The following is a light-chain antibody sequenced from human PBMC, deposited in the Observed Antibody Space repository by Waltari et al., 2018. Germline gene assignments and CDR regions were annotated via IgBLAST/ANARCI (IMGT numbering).Light chain of an antibody. Sequence: QSALTQPPSASGSPGQSVTIPCAGTHSDVGTYNYVSCYQHHPCTAPKLLIYGVTARLPGVPDRFSGSKSGTTASLTVSGLQADDEADYYCTSYGGVNVLGVLFGGGTKLTVL. J-gene: IGLJ2*01. CDR2: GVT. CDR1: HSDVGTYNY. CDR3: TSYGGVNVLGVL. V-gene: IGLV2-8*01.